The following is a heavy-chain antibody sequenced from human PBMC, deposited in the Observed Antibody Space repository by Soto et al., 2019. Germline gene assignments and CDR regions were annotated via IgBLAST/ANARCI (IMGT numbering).Heavy chain of an antibody. V-gene: IGHV3-11*06. CDR1: GFTFSYYY. D-gene: IGHD6-19*01. J-gene: IGHJ4*01. CDR3: AKYLSGWSNPWDH. Sequence: GGSLSLSCAASGFTFSYYYMIWIPQAPGKGLEWISYISSSSGTFTNYADSVKGRFTISRDNAKNSLFLQMNSLRAKDTGVYYCAKYLSGWSNPWDHWGPGTLVTVSS. CDR2: ISSSSGTFT.